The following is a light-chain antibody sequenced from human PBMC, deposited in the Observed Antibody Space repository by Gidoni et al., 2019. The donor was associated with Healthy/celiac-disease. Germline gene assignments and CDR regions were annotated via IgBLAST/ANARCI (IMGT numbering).Light chain of an antibody. CDR3: SSYTSSSTLEGV. CDR2: EVS. CDR1: SSDVGGYNY. J-gene: IGLJ3*02. Sequence: QSALTQPASVSGSPGQSLTISCTGTSSDVGGYNYVSWYQQHPGKAPKLMIYEVSNRPSGVPDRFSGSKSGNTASLTISGLQAEDEADYYCSSYTSSSTLEGVFGGGTKLTVL. V-gene: IGLV2-14*01.